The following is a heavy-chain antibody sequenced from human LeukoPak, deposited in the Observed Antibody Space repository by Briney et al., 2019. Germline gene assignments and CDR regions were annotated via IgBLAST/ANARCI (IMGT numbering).Heavy chain of an antibody. D-gene: IGHD1-26*01. CDR3: ARLFTRAWEYCYGMDV. Sequence: SETLSLTCTVSGGSIRTDGSYWAWIRQPPGKGLEWIGSIYIDGITHYNSSLQSRVTLSIDTSKNHFSLRLTSVTAADTAVFYCARLFTRAWEYCYGMDVWGQGTAVTVSS. CDR1: GGSIRTDGSY. CDR2: IYIDGIT. V-gene: IGHV4-39*02. J-gene: IGHJ6*02.